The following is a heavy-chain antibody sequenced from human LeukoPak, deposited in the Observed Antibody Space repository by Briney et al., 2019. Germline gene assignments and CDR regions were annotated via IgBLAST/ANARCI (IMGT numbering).Heavy chain of an antibody. D-gene: IGHD5-18*01. CDR3: ARLYGYSFGSHYDY. CDR2: IYYSGSA. V-gene: IGHV4-61*03. J-gene: IGHJ4*02. Sequence: SETLSLTCTVSGGSISSGGYYWSWIRQHPGKGLEWIGYIYYSGSANYNPSLKSRVTISVDTSKNHFSLKLNSVTAADTAVYYCARLYGYSFGSHYDYWGQGTLVTVSS. CDR1: GGSISSGGYY.